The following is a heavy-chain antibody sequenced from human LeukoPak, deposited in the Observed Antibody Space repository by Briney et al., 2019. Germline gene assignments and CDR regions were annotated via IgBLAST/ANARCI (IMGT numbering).Heavy chain of an antibody. CDR3: ARDLAHYYGMDV. V-gene: IGHV3-48*01. CDR1: GFTFSSYT. CDR2: ISSSSNTI. Sequence: GGSLRLSCAASGFTFSSYTMNWVRQAPGKGLEWVSYISSSSNTIYYADSMKGRFTISRDNAKSSLYLQMNSLRAEDTAVYYCARDLAHYYGMDVWGQGTTVTVSS. J-gene: IGHJ6*02.